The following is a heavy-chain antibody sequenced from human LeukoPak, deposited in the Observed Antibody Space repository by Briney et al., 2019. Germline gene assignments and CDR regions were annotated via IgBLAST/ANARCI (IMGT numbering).Heavy chain of an antibody. CDR1: GFTFSDYC. V-gene: IGHV3-11*01. J-gene: IGHJ4*02. Sequence: GGSLRLSCAASGFTFSDYCMSWIRQAPGKGLEWVSYISSSGSTIYYADSVKGRFTISRDNAKNSLYLQMNSLRAEDTVVYYCARERSRDFWSSYYPGDYWGQGTLVTVSS. CDR3: ARERSRDFWSSYYPGDY. CDR2: ISSSGSTI. D-gene: IGHD3-3*01.